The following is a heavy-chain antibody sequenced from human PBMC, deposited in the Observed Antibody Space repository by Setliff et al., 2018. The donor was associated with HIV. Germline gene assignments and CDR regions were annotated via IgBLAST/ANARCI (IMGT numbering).Heavy chain of an antibody. Sequence: GGSLRLSCAASGFIFSSYGMYWVRQAPGKGLEWVAFIRYDGTNKYYADSVKGRFTISRDNTKNSLYLQMDSLRAEDTAVYYCARVVDTSGGYWGSFYRYMDVWGKGTTVTVSS. CDR1: GFIFSSYG. CDR2: IRYDGTNK. V-gene: IGHV3-30*02. D-gene: IGHD3-10*01. J-gene: IGHJ6*03. CDR3: ARVVDTSGGYWGSFYRYMDV.